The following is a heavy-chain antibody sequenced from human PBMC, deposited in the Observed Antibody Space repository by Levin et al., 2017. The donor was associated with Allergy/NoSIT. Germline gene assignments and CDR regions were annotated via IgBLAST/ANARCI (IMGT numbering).Heavy chain of an antibody. Sequence: SQTFSLTCTVSGGSISSGSYYWSWIRQPAGKGLEWIGRIYTSGSTNYNPSLKSRVTISVDTSKNQFSLKLSSVTAADTAVYYCARDREDFDWLFRGAFDIWGQGTMVTVSS. V-gene: IGHV4-61*02. CDR1: GGSISSGSYY. J-gene: IGHJ3*02. D-gene: IGHD3-9*01. CDR3: ARDREDFDWLFRGAFDI. CDR2: IYTSGST.